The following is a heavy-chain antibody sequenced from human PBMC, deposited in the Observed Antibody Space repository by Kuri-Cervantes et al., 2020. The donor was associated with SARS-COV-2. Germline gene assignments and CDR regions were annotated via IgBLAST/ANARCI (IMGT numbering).Heavy chain of an antibody. Sequence: GGSLRLSCAASGFTFSNAWLSWVRQAPGKGLEWVSYISSSGSTIYYADSVKGRFTISRDNAKSSLYLQMNSLRAEDTAVYYLARDSIKGFSSSQKDGMDVWGQGTTVTVSS. J-gene: IGHJ6*02. CDR3: ARDSIKGFSSSQKDGMDV. CDR1: GFTFSNAW. D-gene: IGHD6-13*01. CDR2: ISSSGSTI. V-gene: IGHV3-48*04.